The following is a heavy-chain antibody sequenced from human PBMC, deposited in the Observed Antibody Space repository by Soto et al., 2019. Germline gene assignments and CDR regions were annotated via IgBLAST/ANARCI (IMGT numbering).Heavy chain of an antibody. CDR2: IIPIFGTA. D-gene: IGHD6-6*01. Sequence: QVQLVQSGAEVKKPGSSVKVSCKASGGTFRSYAISWVRQAPGQGLEWMGGIIPIFGTANYAQKFQGRVTITADESTRTAYMELSSLRSEDTVVYYCARDVEVYSSSSDYYYYGMDVWGQGTTVTVCS. CDR3: ARDVEVYSSSSDYYYYGMDV. J-gene: IGHJ6*02. CDR1: GGTFRSYA. V-gene: IGHV1-69*12.